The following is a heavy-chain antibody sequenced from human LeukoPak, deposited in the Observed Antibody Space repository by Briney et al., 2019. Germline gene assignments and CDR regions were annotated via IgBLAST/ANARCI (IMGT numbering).Heavy chain of an antibody. CDR2: IYASGNT. CDR3: ARQWGDYDSSGPGGIFDY. V-gene: IGHV4-4*07. D-gene: IGHD3-22*01. Sequence: PSETLSLTCTVSGGSISSYYWSWVRQPAGKGLEWIGRIYASGNTNYNPSLKGRVTMTVDTSKNQFSLKLSSVTAADTAVYYCARQWGDYDSSGPGGIFDYWGQGTLVTVSS. J-gene: IGHJ4*02. CDR1: GGSISSYY.